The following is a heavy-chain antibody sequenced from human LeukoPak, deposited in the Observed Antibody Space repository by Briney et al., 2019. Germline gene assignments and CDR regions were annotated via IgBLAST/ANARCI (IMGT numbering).Heavy chain of an antibody. J-gene: IGHJ4*02. V-gene: IGHV3-30-3*01. CDR1: GFTFSSYA. Sequence: PGGSLRLSCAASGFTFSSYAMHWVRQAPGKGLEWVAVTSYDGSNKYYADSVKGRFTISRDNSKNTLYLQMNSLRAEDTAVYYCARDFHITMVRGVISSVFDYWGQGTLVTVSS. CDR3: ARDFHITMVRGVISSVFDY. D-gene: IGHD3-10*01. CDR2: TSYDGSNK.